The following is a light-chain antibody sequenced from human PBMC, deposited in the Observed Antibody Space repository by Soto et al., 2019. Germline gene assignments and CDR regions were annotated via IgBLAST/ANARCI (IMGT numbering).Light chain of an antibody. CDR1: QSVSSSY. CDR2: GAS. V-gene: IGKV3-20*01. Sequence: EMVLTQSPGTLSLSPGERATLSCRASQSVSSSYLAWYQQKPGQAPRLLIYGASRRATGIPDRFSGSGSGTDFTLTISRLEPEDFAVYYCQLYGSSPYTFGQGTKLEIK. J-gene: IGKJ2*01. CDR3: QLYGSSPYT.